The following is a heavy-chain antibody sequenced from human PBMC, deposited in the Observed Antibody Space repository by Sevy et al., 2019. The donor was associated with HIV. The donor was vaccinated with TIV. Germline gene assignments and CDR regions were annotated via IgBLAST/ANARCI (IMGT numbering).Heavy chain of an antibody. D-gene: IGHD1-26*01. CDR2: ISPYNGYT. CDR1: GYSFISYG. Sequence: ASVKVSCKASGYSFISYGINWVRQVPGQGLEWMGWISPYNGYTNSAQKFHDRVTLTTDTSTSTAYMELRSLRSDDTAVYYCARDDTYSAPARYHYSYMDVWGKGTTVTVSS. J-gene: IGHJ6*03. CDR3: ARDDTYSAPARYHYSYMDV. V-gene: IGHV1-18*01.